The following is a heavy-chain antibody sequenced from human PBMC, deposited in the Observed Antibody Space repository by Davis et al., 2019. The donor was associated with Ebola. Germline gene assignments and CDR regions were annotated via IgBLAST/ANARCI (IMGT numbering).Heavy chain of an antibody. CDR3: AKGRIYFEL. J-gene: IGHJ4*02. D-gene: IGHD2/OR15-2a*01. V-gene: IGHV3-7*01. CDR2: IDEDGREA. Sequence: GESLKISCATSGFTFSRSSMTWVRQAPGKGLEWVGMIDEDGREAHYVDSARGRFTVSRDNSKNSMFLHMTGLRVEDTAVYYCAKGRIYFELWGQGTLVSVSS. CDR1: GFTFSRSS.